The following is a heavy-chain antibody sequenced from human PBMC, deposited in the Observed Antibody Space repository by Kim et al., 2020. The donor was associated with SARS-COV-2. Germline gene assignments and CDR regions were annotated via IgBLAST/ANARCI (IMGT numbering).Heavy chain of an antibody. J-gene: IGHJ6*02. CDR2: ISAYNGNT. D-gene: IGHD6-6*01. V-gene: IGHV1-18*01. Sequence: ASVKVSCKASGYTFTSYGISWVRQAPGQGLEWMGWISAYNGNTNYAQKLQGRVTMTTDTSTSTAYMELRNLRSDDTAVYYCARDQGSSSSLWSRRIYYYYGMDVWGQGTTVTVSS. CDR3: ARDQGSSSSLWSRRIYYYYGMDV. CDR1: GYTFTSYG.